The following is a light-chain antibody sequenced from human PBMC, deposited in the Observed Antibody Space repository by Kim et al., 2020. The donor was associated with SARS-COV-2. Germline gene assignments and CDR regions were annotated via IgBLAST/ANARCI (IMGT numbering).Light chain of an antibody. Sequence: QSVVTQPPSASGSPGQSVTISCSGASSGFGGYGGYTYVSWYQQHPCNAPKLIIYEVTKRPSGVPNRFSGSKSGNTAFLTVSGLQAEDEADYYCTTHANSNYIFGTGTKVTVL. CDR2: EVT. CDR3: TTHANSNYI. J-gene: IGLJ1*01. CDR1: SSGFGGYGGYTY. V-gene: IGLV2-8*01.